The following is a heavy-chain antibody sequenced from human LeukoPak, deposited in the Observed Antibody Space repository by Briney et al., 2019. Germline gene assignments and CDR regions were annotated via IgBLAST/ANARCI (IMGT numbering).Heavy chain of an antibody. Sequence: PGGSLRLSCAASGFSFSGYAMNWVRQAPGKGLEWVSSLSVSGGTTYCTDSVKGRFTVSRDNSRDTLYLQMHSLRVEDTAVYYCARMNGGSLSSYYFDYWGQGILVTVPS. CDR3: ARMNGGSLSSYYFDY. V-gene: IGHV3-23*01. D-gene: IGHD1-26*01. CDR1: GFSFSGYA. J-gene: IGHJ4*02. CDR2: LSVSGGTT.